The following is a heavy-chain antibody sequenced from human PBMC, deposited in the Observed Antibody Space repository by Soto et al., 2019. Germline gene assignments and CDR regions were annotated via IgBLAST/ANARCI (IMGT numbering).Heavy chain of an antibody. CDR3: AQQGKGGGIPFDY. CDR1: GYTFASYY. D-gene: IGHD2-15*01. CDR2: INPSGGST. J-gene: IGHJ4*02. V-gene: IGHV1-46*03. Sequence: ASVKVSCKASGYTFASYYMHWVRQAPGQGLEWMGIINPSGGSTSYAQKFQGRVTMTRDTSTSTVYMELSSLRSEDTAVYYCAQQGKGGGIPFDYWRQGTLVTAPQ.